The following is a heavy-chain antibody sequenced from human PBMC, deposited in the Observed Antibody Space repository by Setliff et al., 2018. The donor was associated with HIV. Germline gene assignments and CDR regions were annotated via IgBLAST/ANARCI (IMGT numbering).Heavy chain of an antibody. V-gene: IGHV4-59*11. D-gene: IGHD1-26*01. CDR1: GSSISGHY. CDR2: IFYTGST. CDR3: ARDRRDDYYLTAYFDS. Sequence: SETLSLTCTVSGSSISGHYWSWIRQPPGKGLEWIAHIFYTGSTNYNPSLKSRVSISVDASKNHFSLKLSSVTAAATALYCARDRRDDYYLTAYFDSLGQGTVVTVSS. J-gene: IGHJ4*02.